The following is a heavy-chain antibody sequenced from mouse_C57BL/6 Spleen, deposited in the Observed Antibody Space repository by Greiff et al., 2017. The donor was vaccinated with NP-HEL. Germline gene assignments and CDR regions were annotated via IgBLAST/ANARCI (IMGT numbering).Heavy chain of an antibody. CDR2: IDPEDGET. CDR3: ARKVLYAMDY. Sequence: EVQLQQSGAELVKPGASVKLSCTASGFNIKDYYMHWVKQRTEQGLEWIGRIDPEDGETKYATKFQGKATITADTSSNTAYLQLSSLTSEDTAVYYCARKVLYAMDYWGQGTSVTVSS. D-gene: IGHD1-3*01. CDR1: GFNIKDYY. V-gene: IGHV14-2*01. J-gene: IGHJ4*01.